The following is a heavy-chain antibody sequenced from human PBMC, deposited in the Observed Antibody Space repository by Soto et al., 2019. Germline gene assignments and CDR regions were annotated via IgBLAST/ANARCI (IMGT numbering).Heavy chain of an antibody. CDR2: INAGNGNT. V-gene: IGHV1-3*01. CDR1: GYTFTSYA. CDR3: AREGFVVVVAAPTKYFQH. D-gene: IGHD2-15*01. J-gene: IGHJ1*01. Sequence: ASVKVSCKASGYTFTSYAMHWVRQAPGQRLEWMGWINAGNGNTKYSQKFQGRVTITRDTSASTAYMELSSLRSEDTAVYYCAREGFVVVVAAPTKYFQHWGPGTLVTVPQ.